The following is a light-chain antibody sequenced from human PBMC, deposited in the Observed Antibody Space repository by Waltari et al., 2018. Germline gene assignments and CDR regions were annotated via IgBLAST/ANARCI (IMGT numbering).Light chain of an antibody. CDR1: TSNIGNNY. CDR2: ETE. CDR3: GTWDNNLSALV. J-gene: IGLJ2*01. V-gene: IGLV1-51*02. Sequence: QSVLTQPPSVSAAPGQKVTVSCSGSTSNIGNNYVSWYQQLPGAAPKVFIYETEKRPSGIPGRFSGSNSGTSASLGITGLQTGDEAAYYCGTWDNNLSALVFGGGTKLTVL.